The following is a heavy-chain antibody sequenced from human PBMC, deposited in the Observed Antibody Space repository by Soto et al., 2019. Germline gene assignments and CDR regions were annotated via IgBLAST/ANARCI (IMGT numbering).Heavy chain of an antibody. CDR2: LYWDDDK. CDR1: GFSLSTSGVG. V-gene: IGHV2-5*02. Sequence: QITLKESGPTLVKPTQTLTLTCTFSGFSLSTSGVGVGWIRQPPGKALEWLAFLYWDDDKRYSPSLKSRLTITKDTSKNQVTLTMTNMDPVDTATYYCARTSVNWGSRGLVDYWGQGTLVTVAS. D-gene: IGHD7-27*01. J-gene: IGHJ4*02. CDR3: ARTSVNWGSRGLVDY.